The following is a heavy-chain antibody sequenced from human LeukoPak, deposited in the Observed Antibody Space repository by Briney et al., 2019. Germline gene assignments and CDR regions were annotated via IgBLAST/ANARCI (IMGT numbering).Heavy chain of an antibody. Sequence: GGSLRLSCAASGVSVSSNLMTWVRQAPGKGLEWVSLIYSGGETSYADSVKGRFSISRDNSKNTLYLQMNSLRVEDTAVYYCTRDPPAVAINTYAWGQGTLVTVSS. V-gene: IGHV3-66*01. CDR3: TRDPPAVAINTYA. D-gene: IGHD6-13*01. J-gene: IGHJ5*02. CDR1: GVSVSSNL. CDR2: IYSGGET.